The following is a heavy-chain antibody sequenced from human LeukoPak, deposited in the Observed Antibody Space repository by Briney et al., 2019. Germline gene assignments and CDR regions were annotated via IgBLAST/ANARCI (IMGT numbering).Heavy chain of an antibody. J-gene: IGHJ4*02. D-gene: IGHD1-26*01. V-gene: IGHV3-66*01. CDR2: IYSGDST. CDR1: GFTVSSNY. Sequence: PGGSLRLSCAASGFTVSSNYMSWVRQAPGRGLEWVSVIYSGDSTYYADSVKGRFTISRDNSKNTLYLQMNSLRAEDTAVYYCARGLVDWELPKGYIDYWGQGTLVTVSS. CDR3: ARGLVDWELPKGYIDY.